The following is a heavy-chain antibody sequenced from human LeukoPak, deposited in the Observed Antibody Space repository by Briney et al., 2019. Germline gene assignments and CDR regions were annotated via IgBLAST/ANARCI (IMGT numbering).Heavy chain of an antibody. J-gene: IGHJ4*02. CDR1: GYXFTSYG. D-gene: IGHD3-22*01. CDR3: ARATIADSSTYYIDY. Sequence: ASVNVSCKASGYXFTSYGISWVRQAPGQGREWLGWINPNSGGTNYAQKFQGRVTMTRDMSISTAYMEVSRLTSDDTAVYYCARATIADSSTYYIDYWGLGTLVTVSS. CDR2: INPNSGGT. V-gene: IGHV1-2*02.